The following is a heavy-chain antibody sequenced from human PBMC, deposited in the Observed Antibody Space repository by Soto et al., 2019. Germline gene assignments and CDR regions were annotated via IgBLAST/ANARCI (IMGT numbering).Heavy chain of an antibody. J-gene: IGHJ6*02. Sequence: SETLSLTCSVSGGSISSGGYYCTWIRQHPGKGLEWIGYNYYSGITYYNPSLKSRVTISLDTSKNQFSLKLSSVTAADTAVYYCARGSSIAGLYYGMDVWGQGTTVTVSS. CDR3: ARGSSIAGLYYGMDV. CDR2: NYYSGIT. V-gene: IGHV4-31*03. D-gene: IGHD6-6*01. CDR1: GGSISSGGYY.